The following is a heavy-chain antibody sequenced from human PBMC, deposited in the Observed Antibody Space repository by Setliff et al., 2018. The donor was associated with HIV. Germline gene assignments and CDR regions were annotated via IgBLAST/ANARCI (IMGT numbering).Heavy chain of an antibody. Sequence: ASVKVSCKAFGYSFTNFGVSWVRQATGQGLEWMGWISGYNGHTNYAQKFQGRVTMTIDTSTSTGYMDLRSLRSDDTAVYYCARVTREYYDGRALYYFDDWGQGTLVTVSS. V-gene: IGHV1-18*01. J-gene: IGHJ4*02. CDR2: ISGYNGHT. CDR1: GYSFTNFG. D-gene: IGHD3-16*01. CDR3: ARVTREYYDGRALYYFDD.